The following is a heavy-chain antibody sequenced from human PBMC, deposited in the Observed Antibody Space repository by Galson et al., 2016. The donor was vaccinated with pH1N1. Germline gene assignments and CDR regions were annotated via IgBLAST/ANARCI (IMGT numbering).Heavy chain of an antibody. CDR2: ISSSSSSYI. D-gene: IGHD3-22*01. CDR1: GFTFSSYS. CDR3: ARGVYYYDSSGPIDY. V-gene: IGHV3-21*01. Sequence: SLRLSCAASGFTFSSYSMNWVRQAPGKGLEWVSSISSSSSSYIYYADSVKGRFTISRDNAKNSLYLQMNSLRAEDTAVYYCARGVYYYDSSGPIDYWGQGTLVTVSS. J-gene: IGHJ4*02.